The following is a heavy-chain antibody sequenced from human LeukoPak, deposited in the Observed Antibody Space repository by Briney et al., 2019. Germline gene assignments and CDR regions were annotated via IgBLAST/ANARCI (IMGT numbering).Heavy chain of an antibody. V-gene: IGHV3-21*01. Sequence: GGSLRLSCAASGFTFISSNMYWVRQAPGKALEWVSSISSSSNYIYYADSVKGRLTISRDNAKNSLYLQMNSLRADDTAVYYCARGAEEDYDFWNGQAVDIWGQGTMVTVSS. J-gene: IGHJ3*02. CDR2: ISSSSNYI. CDR1: GFTFISSN. D-gene: IGHD3-3*01. CDR3: ARGAEEDYDFWNGQAVDI.